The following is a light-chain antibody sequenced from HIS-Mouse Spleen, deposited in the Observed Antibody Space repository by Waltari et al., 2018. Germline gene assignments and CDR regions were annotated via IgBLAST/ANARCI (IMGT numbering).Light chain of an antibody. Sequence: QSALTQPASVSGSPGQSITISCTGTSRAVGGYNYVSWYQQHPGKAPKLMIYDVSNRPSGVSNRFSGSKSGNTASLTISGLQAEDEADYYCSSYTSSSPYVFGTGTKVTVL. V-gene: IGLV2-14*03. CDR3: SSYTSSSPYV. CDR1: SRAVGGYNY. J-gene: IGLJ1*01. CDR2: DVS.